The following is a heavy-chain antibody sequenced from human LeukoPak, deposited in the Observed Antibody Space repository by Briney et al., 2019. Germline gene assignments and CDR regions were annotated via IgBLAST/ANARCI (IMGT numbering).Heavy chain of an antibody. CDR3: VRDSMGSGATTAYLHH. CDR2: ISRRSRHV. J-gene: IGHJ1*01. D-gene: IGHD4/OR15-4a*01. V-gene: IGHV3-21*01. Sequence: PGGSLRLSRTASGFTFSDYSMNWVRQAPGKGLEWVSSISRRSRHVYYAGSVKGRFTISRDNAKNSLYLQMNSLRAEDMAVYFCVRDSMGSGATTAYLHHWGQGTLVTVSS. CDR1: GFTFSDYS.